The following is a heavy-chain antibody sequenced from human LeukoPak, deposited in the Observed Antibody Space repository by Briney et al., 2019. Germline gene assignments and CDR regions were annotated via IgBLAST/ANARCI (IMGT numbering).Heavy chain of an antibody. J-gene: IGHJ6*03. CDR3: ARVVTAIYYYYYYMDV. CDR2: INHSGST. D-gene: IGHD5-18*01. CDR1: GGSFSGYY. V-gene: IGHV4-34*01. Sequence: PSETLSLTCAVYGGSFSGYYWSWIRQPPGKGLEWIGEINHSGSTNYNPSLKGRVTISVDTSKNQFSLKLSSVTAADTAVYYCARVVTAIYYYYYYMDVWGKGTTVTVSS.